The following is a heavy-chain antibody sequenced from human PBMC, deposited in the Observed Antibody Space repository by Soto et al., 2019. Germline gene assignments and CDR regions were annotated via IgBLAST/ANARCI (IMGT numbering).Heavy chain of an antibody. V-gene: IGHV1-18*01. J-gene: IGHJ4*02. D-gene: IGHD6-19*01. CDR2: ISAYNGNT. CDR1: GYTFTSYG. Sequence: ASVKVSCKASGYTFTSYGINWVRQAPGQGLEWMGWISAYNGNTKYAQKLQGRVTMTTDTSTSTAYMEVRSLRSDDTAVYYCARDLAVGLVDYWGQGTLVTVSS. CDR3: ARDLAVGLVDY.